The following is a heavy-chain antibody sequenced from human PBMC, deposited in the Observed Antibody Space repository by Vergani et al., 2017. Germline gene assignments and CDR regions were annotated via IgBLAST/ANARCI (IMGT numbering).Heavy chain of an antibody. Sequence: QVQLVESGGGVVQPGRSLRLSCAASGFTFSSYGMHWVRQASGKGLEWVAVISYDGSNKYFADSVKGRFTISRDNPKNTLYLQMNSLRAEDTAVYYCAKIGGYSYGKYYFYGMDVWGQGTTVTVSS. CDR3: AKIGGYSYGKYYFYGMDV. CDR2: ISYDGSNK. V-gene: IGHV3-30*18. D-gene: IGHD5-18*01. CDR1: GFTFSSYG. J-gene: IGHJ6*02.